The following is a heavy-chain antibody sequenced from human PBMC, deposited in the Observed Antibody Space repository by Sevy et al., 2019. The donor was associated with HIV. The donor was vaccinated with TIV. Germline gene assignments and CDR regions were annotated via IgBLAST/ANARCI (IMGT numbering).Heavy chain of an antibody. V-gene: IGHV1-46*01. Sequence: ASVKVSCKASGYTFTSYYMHWVRQAPGQGLEWMGKINPSGGSTSYAQKLQGRVTMTRDTSTSTFYMELSSLISEDTAVYYCAREEDAFDIWGQGTMVTVSS. J-gene: IGHJ3*02. CDR1: GYTFTSYY. CDR3: AREEDAFDI. CDR2: INPSGGST.